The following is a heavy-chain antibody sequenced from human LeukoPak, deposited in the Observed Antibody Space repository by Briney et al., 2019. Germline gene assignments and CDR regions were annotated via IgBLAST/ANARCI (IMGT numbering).Heavy chain of an antibody. J-gene: IGHJ1*01. CDR1: GYTFTSYA. D-gene: IGHD3-3*01. V-gene: IGHV1-46*01. CDR3: ARAPPITIFGAFQH. CDR2: INPSGGST. Sequence: GASVKVSCKASGYTFTSYAMNWVRQAPGQGLEWMGIINPSGGSTSYAQKFQGRVTMTRDMSTSTVYMELSSLRSEDTAVYYCARAPPITIFGAFQHWGQGTLVTVSS.